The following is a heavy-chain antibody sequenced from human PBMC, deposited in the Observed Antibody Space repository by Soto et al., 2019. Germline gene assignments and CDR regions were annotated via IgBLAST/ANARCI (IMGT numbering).Heavy chain of an antibody. Sequence: ASVKVSCKASGYTFTSYDINWVRQATGQGLEWMGWMNPNSGNTGYAQKFQGRVTMTRNTSISTAYMELSSLRSEDTPVYYCARGDFEYYDFWCGYYYYDYGMDVWGQGTTVTVSS. J-gene: IGHJ6*02. V-gene: IGHV1-8*02. D-gene: IGHD3-3*01. CDR2: MNPNSGNT. CDR1: GYTFTSYD. CDR3: ARGDFEYYDFWCGYYYYDYGMDV.